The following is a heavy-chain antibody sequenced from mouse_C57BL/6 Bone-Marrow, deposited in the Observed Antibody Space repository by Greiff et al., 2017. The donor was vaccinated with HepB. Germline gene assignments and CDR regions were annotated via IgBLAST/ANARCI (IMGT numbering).Heavy chain of an antibody. D-gene: IGHD1-1*01. V-gene: IGHV2-2*01. CDR3: ARKDYDYGNGYFDV. J-gene: IGHJ1*03. CDR1: GFSLPSYG. Sequence: VQLQQSGPGLVQPSPTLSISCTASGFSLPSYGVHWVRQSPGKGLEWLGVIWSGGSTDYNADFISRLSISKDKSKSQVFFKMNSLQADDTAVYYCARKDYDYGNGYFDVWGTGTTVTVSS. CDR2: IWSGGST.